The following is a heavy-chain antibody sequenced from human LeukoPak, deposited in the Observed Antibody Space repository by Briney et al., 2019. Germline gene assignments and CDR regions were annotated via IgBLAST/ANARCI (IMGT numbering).Heavy chain of an antibody. D-gene: IGHD3-22*01. CDR2: IKQDGSEK. Sequence: PGGSLRLSCAASGFTFSSYWMSWVRQAPGKGLEWVANIKQDGSEKYYVDSVKGRFTISRDNAKNSLYLQMNSLRAEDTAVYYCARLRDSSGYLYYYYYYMDVWGKGTTVTISS. CDR1: GFTFSSYW. V-gene: IGHV3-7*01. CDR3: ARLRDSSGYLYYYYYYMDV. J-gene: IGHJ6*03.